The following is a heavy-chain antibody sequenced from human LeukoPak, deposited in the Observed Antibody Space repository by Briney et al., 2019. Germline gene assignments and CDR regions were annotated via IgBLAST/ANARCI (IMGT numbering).Heavy chain of an antibody. V-gene: IGHV3-74*01. Sequence: PGGSLRLSCAASGFTFSSYWMHWVRQAPGKGLVRVSRINSDGSSTSYADSVKGRFTISRDNAKNTLYLQMNSLRAEDTAVYYCARGPYQSHSSSRGDYWGQGTLVTVSS. CDR3: ARGPYQSHSSSRGDY. J-gene: IGHJ4*02. CDR1: GFTFSSYW. D-gene: IGHD2-2*01. CDR2: INSDGSST.